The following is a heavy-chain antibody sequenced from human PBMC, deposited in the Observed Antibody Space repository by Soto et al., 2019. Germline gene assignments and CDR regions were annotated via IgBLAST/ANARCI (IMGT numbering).Heavy chain of an antibody. CDR1: GYTFTSYG. Sequence: ASGKVSCKASGYTFTSYGISWVRHAPGQGLEWMGWISAYNGNTNYAQKLQGRVTMTTDTSTSTAYMELRSLRSDDTAVYYCAREGGYCGGDCYSGMSDDWGQGTLVTVSS. V-gene: IGHV1-18*01. J-gene: IGHJ4*02. CDR2: ISAYNGNT. CDR3: AREGGYCGGDCYSGMSDD. D-gene: IGHD2-21*01.